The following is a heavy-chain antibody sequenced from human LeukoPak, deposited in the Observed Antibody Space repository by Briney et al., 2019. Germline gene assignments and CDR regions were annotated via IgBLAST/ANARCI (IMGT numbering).Heavy chain of an antibody. Sequence: PGGSLRLSCAASGFTFSSYWMSWVRQAPGKGLEWVANIKQDGSEKYYEDSVKGRFTISRDNAKNSLYVQMNSLRAEDTAAYYCAKHSRGSFRGASAFDYWGQGTVVTVSS. J-gene: IGHJ4*02. CDR1: GFTFSSYW. CDR2: IKQDGSEK. D-gene: IGHD1-26*01. CDR3: AKHSRGSFRGASAFDY. V-gene: IGHV3-7*03.